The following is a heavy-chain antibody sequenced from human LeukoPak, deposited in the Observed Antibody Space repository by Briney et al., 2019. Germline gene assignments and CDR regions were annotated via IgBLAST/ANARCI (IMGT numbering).Heavy chain of an antibody. V-gene: IGHV3-74*01. D-gene: IGHD2-2*01. CDR2: INSDGSST. Sequence: SGGSLRLSCAASGFTFSSYWMHWVRQAPGKGLVWVSRINSDGSSTSHADSVKGRFTISRDNAKNTLYLQMNSLRAEDTAVYYCARAGCSSTSCYLEGGYYYGMDVWGQGTTVTVSS. CDR1: GFTFSSYW. J-gene: IGHJ6*02. CDR3: ARAGCSSTSCYLEGGYYYGMDV.